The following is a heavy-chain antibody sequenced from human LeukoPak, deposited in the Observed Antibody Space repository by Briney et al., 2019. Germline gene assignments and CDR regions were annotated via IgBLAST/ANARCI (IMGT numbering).Heavy chain of an antibody. Sequence: SETLSLTCTVSGGSISSGDYYWSWIRQPPGQGLEWIGYIYYSGSTYYNPSLKSRVTISVDTSKNQFSLKLSSVTAADTAVYYCAAEITGQYYFDYWGQGTLVTVSS. D-gene: IGHD1-20*01. J-gene: IGHJ4*02. CDR1: GGSISSGDYY. CDR2: IYYSGST. CDR3: AAEITGQYYFDY. V-gene: IGHV4-30-4*01.